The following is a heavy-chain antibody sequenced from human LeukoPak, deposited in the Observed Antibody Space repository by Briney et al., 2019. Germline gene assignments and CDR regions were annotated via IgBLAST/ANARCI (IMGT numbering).Heavy chain of an antibody. CDR3: ARDSDYYYGMDV. Sequence: GRSLRLSCAASGFTFSSYAMHWVHQAPGKGLEWVAVISYDGSNKYYADSVKGRFTISRDNSKNTLYLQMNSLRAEDTAVYYCARDSDYYYGMDVWGKGTTVTVSS. V-gene: IGHV3-30*04. CDR1: GFTFSSYA. J-gene: IGHJ6*04. CDR2: ISYDGSNK.